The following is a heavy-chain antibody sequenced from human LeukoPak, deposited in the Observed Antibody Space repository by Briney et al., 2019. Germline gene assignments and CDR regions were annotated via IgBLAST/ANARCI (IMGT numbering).Heavy chain of an antibody. D-gene: IGHD5-18*01. V-gene: IGHV3-49*04. Sequence: GGSLRLSCTASGFTFGDYAMSWVRQAPGKGLEWVGFIRSKAYGGTTGYAASVKGRFTISRDDSKSIAYLQMNSLKTEDTAVYYCTRTRGYSYGYVDYWGQGTLVTVST. CDR1: GFTFGDYA. CDR3: TRTRGYSYGYVDY. J-gene: IGHJ4*02. CDR2: IRSKAYGGTT.